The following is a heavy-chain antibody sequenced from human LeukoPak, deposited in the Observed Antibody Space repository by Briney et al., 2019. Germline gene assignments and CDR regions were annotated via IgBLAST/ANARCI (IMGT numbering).Heavy chain of an antibody. J-gene: IGHJ6*03. D-gene: IGHD3-3*01. CDR3: ARGPYYDFWSGYPYMDV. CDR1: GGSISSGAYC. CDR2: MYYDGST. V-gene: IGHV4-31*03. Sequence: SQTLSLTCTVSGGSISSGAYCWSWIRQRSGKGLEWIGYMYYDGSTYSNPSLKSRLTISVDTSKNQFSLKLSSVTAADTAVYYCARGPYYDFWSGYPYMDVWGKGTTVTVSS.